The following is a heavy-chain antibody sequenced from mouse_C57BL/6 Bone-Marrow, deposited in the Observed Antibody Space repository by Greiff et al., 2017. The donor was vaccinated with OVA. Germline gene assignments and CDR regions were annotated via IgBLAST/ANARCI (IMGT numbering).Heavy chain of an antibody. CDR1: GYAFTNYL. V-gene: IGHV1-54*01. D-gene: IGHD1-1*01. J-gene: IGHJ2*01. Sequence: QVQLQQSGAELVRPGTSVKVSCKASGYAFTNYLIEWVKQRPGQGLEWIGVINPGSGGTNYNEKFKGKATLTADKSSSTAYMQLSSLTSEDSAVYVCARGDYYGSSRYYFDYWGQGTTPTVSS. CDR3: ARGDYYGSSRYYFDY. CDR2: INPGSGGT.